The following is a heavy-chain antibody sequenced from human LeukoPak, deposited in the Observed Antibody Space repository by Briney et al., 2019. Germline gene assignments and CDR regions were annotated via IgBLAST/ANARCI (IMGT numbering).Heavy chain of an antibody. CDR3: ATDNYDSSGHDY. Sequence: GGSLRLSCAASGFTVSRNYMSWVRQAPGKGLEWVSVIYSGGRTYYADSVKGRFTISRDNSKNTLYLQMNSLRAEDTAVYYCATDNYDSSGHDYWGQGTLVTVFS. J-gene: IGHJ4*02. V-gene: IGHV3-66*01. CDR1: GFTVSRNY. D-gene: IGHD3-22*01. CDR2: IYSGGRT.